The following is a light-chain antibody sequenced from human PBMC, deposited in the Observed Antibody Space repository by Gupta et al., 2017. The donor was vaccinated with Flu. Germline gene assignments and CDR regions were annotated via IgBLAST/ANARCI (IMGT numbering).Light chain of an antibody. CDR2: KDS. J-gene: IGLJ3*02. V-gene: IGLV3-25*02. Sequence: SYELTQPPSVSVSPGQTARITCSGDALPKQYAYWYQQKPGQAPVLVIYKDSERPAGIPERFSGSSSGTTVTLTISGVQAEDEADYYGQSADSRCTSWVCGGGTKLTVL. CDR3: QSADSRCTSWV. CDR1: ALPKQY.